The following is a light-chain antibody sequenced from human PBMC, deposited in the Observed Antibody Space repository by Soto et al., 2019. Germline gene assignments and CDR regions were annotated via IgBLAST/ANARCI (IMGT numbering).Light chain of an antibody. V-gene: IGKV1-5*01. Sequence: DIQMTQSPSTLSASVGDRVTITCRASQSISSWLAWYQQKPGKAPKLLIYDASSLESGVPSGFSGSGSGTEFTLTISSLQPDDFATYYCQQYNSYPWTFGQGTRLEIK. J-gene: IGKJ5*01. CDR2: DAS. CDR1: QSISSW. CDR3: QQYNSYPWT.